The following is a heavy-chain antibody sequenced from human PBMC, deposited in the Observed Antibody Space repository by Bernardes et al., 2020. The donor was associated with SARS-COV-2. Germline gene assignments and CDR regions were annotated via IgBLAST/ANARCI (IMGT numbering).Heavy chain of an antibody. D-gene: IGHD3-22*01. CDR1: GASISSTNYY. J-gene: IGHJ4*03. Sequence: SETLSLTCTVSGASISSTNYYWGWIRQPAGKGLEWIGRISTSGSTNYNPSLKSRVTISLDTSKNQFSLKLTSVTAADTAVYYCARAIRMYYYDDSGYYYPLDYWGQGTTVTVSS. CDR3: ARAIRMYYYDDSGYYYPLDY. V-gene: IGHV4-61*02. CDR2: ISTSGST.